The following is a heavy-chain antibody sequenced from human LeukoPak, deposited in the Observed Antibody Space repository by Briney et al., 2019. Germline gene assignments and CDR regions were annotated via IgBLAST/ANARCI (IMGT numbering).Heavy chain of an antibody. D-gene: IGHD5-24*01. Sequence: SETLSLTCTVSGGSISSGDYYWSWIRQPPGKGLEWIGYIYYSGSTYYNPPLKSRVTISVDTSKNQFSLKLSSVTAADTAVYYCARHKMATPNFDYWGQGTLVTVSS. J-gene: IGHJ4*02. V-gene: IGHV4-30-4*01. CDR2: IYYSGST. CDR1: GGSISSGDYY. CDR3: ARHKMATPNFDY.